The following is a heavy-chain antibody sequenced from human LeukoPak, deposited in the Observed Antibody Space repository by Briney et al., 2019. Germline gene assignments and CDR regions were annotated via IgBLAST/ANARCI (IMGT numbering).Heavy chain of an antibody. D-gene: IGHD4-17*01. CDR3: ARTTVTAGSYDAFDI. J-gene: IGHJ3*02. V-gene: IGHV3-53*01. CDR2: IYSGGST. CDR1: GLTVSSNY. Sequence: GGFLRLSCAASGLTVSSNYMSWVRQAPEKGLEWVSVIYSGGSTYYADSVEGRFTISRDNSKNTLYLQMNSLRAEDTAVYYCARTTVTAGSYDAFDIWGQGTVVTVSS.